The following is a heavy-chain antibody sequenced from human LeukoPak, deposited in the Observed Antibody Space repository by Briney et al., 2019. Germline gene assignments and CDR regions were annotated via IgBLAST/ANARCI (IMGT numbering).Heavy chain of an antibody. CDR2: MPYDGNNK. CDR3: VKDGDDSGSYLVY. V-gene: IGHV3-30*02. J-gene: IGHJ4*02. D-gene: IGHD1-26*01. CDR1: RFTFSSYG. Sequence: GGSLRLSCAASRFTFSSYGMHWVRQAPGKGLEWVAFMPYDGNNKYYADSVKGRFTISRDNSKNTLYLPMNSLRAEDTAVYYCVKDGDDSGSYLVYWGQGTLVTVSS.